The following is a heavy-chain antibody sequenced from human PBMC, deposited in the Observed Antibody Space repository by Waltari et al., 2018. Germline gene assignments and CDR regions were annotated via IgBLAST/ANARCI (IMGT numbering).Heavy chain of an antibody. V-gene: IGHV5-51*03. CDR3: ARSYYDFWSGWGWFDP. CDR1: GYSFTSYW. CDR2: IYPGDSDT. D-gene: IGHD3-3*01. J-gene: IGHJ5*02. Sequence: EVQLVQSGAEVKKPGESLKISCKGSGYSFTSYWIGWVRQMPGKGLEWMGIIYPGDSDTRYSPSFQGQVTISADKSISTAYLQWSSLKASDTAMYYCARSYYDFWSGWGWFDPWGQGTLVTVSS.